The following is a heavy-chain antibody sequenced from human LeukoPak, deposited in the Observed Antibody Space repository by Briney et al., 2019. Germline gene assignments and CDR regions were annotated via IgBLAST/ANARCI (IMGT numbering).Heavy chain of an antibody. V-gene: IGHV4-59*01. CDR2: IYYSGST. CDR1: GGSISSYY. Sequence: SETLSLTCTVSGGSISSYYWSWIRQPPGKGLEWIGYIYYSGSTNYNPSLKGRVTISLDMSKNQFSLKLNSVTAAGTAFFYCARVYYSNGYDYWYFDLWGRGTLVTVSS. CDR3: ARVYYSNGYDYWYFDL. D-gene: IGHD6-25*01. J-gene: IGHJ2*01.